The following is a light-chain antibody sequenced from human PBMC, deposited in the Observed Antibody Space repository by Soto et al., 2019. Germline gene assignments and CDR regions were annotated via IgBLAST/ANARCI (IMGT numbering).Light chain of an antibody. CDR3: QRRSDWPPIT. CDR2: DAS. V-gene: IGKV3-11*01. J-gene: IGKJ5*01. CDR1: QSVGTY. Sequence: DIVLTQFPATLSLSPGERATLSCRASQSVGTYLAWYQHKPGQAPRLLIYDASKRAIGIPARFSGSGSGTDLALTISSLEPEDCAVYYCQRRSDWPPITFDKGTRLAIK.